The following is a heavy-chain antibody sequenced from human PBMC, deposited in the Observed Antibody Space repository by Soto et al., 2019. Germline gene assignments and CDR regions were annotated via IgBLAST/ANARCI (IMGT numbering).Heavy chain of an antibody. J-gene: IGHJ4*02. CDR1: GGSVGSRPYY. CDR2: VAYTGTT. D-gene: IGHD6-19*01. CDR3: AMAGKDRYFDY. V-gene: IGHV4-61*01. Sequence: QVQLQESGPGLVKPSETLSLTCAVSGGSVGSRPYYWSWIRQPPGKGLEWIGYVAYTGTTNYNPPLKSRVTISGDTSKNQVSLKLTSVTAADTAVYYCAMAGKDRYFDYWGQGILVTVSS.